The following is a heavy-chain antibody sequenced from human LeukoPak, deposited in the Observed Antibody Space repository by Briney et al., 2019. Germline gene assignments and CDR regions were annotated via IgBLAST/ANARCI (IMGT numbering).Heavy chain of an antibody. CDR2: IIPIFGTA. D-gene: IGHD5-18*01. J-gene: IGHJ4*02. Sequence: ASVKVSCKASGGTFSSYAISWVRQAPGQGLEWMGGIIPIFGTANYAQKFQGRVTITADESTSTAYMELSSLRSEDTAVYYCARSRASVYSGYSYGTYYFDYWGQGTLVTVSS. CDR1: GGTFSSYA. CDR3: ARSRASVYSGYSYGTYYFDY. V-gene: IGHV1-69*01.